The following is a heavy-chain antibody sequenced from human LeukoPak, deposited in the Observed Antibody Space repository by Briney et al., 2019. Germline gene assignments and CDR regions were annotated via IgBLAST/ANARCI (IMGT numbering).Heavy chain of an antibody. CDR1: GGSISSSSYY. V-gene: IGHV4-61*05. J-gene: IGHJ4*02. Sequence: SETLSLTCTVSGGSISSSSYYWGWIRQPPGKGLEWIGYISYSGSTNYNPSLKSRVTISVDTSKNQFSLKLSSVTAADTAVYYCARGVMITFGGVIVLDYWGQGTTVTVSS. CDR2: ISYSGST. CDR3: ARGVMITFGGVIVLDY. D-gene: IGHD3-16*02.